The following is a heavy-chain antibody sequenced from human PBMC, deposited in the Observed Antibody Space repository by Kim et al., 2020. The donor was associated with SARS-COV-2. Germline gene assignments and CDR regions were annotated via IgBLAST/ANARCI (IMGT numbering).Heavy chain of an antibody. CDR3: ARDRRYCSSTSCYIDYYYYGMDV. CDR1: GYTFTSYG. V-gene: IGHV1-18*04. D-gene: IGHD2-2*02. CDR2: ISAYNGNT. Sequence: ASVKVSCKASGYTFTSYGISWVRQAPGQGLEWMGWISAYNGNTNYAQKLQGRVTMTTDTSTSTAYMELRSLRSDDTAVYYCARDRRYCSSTSCYIDYYYYGMDVWDQGTTVTVSS. J-gene: IGHJ6*02.